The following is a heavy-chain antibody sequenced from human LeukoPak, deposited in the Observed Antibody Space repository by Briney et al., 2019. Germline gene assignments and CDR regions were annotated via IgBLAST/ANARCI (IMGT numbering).Heavy chain of an antibody. Sequence: QSGGSLRLSCSASGFGFDAYTMHWVRQAPGKSLEWVSLITWDGGTSYYGDSVKGRFTISRDNAKNSLYLQMNSLRDEDTAVYYCARGGAIPPDYWGQGTLVTVSS. CDR1: GFGFDAYT. V-gene: IGHV3-43*01. D-gene: IGHD2-2*02. CDR2: ITWDGGTS. CDR3: ARGGAIPPDY. J-gene: IGHJ4*02.